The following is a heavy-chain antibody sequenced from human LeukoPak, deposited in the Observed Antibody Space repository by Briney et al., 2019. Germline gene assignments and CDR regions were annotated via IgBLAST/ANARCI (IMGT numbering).Heavy chain of an antibody. CDR2: ISGSGGST. CDR1: GFTFSSYA. CDR3: AKIPYYYDSSGYLAFDY. D-gene: IGHD3-22*01. V-gene: IGHV3-23*01. J-gene: IGHJ4*02. Sequence: GGSLRLSCAASGFTFSSYAMSWVRQAPGKGLEWVSAISGSGGSTYYADSVKGRFTISRDNSKNTLYLQMNSLRAEGTAVYYCAKIPYYYDSSGYLAFDYWGQGTLVTVSS.